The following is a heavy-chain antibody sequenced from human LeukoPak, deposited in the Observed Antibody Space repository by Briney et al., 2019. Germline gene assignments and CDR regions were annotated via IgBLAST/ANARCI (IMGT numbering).Heavy chain of an antibody. CDR3: AREDRSASYDRFNWFDP. V-gene: IGHV4-30-4*07. Sequence: PSETLSLTCAVSGGSISSGGHSWSWIRQPPGKGLQWIGYIHYSGSTYYNPSLKSRVTISIDTSKNQFSLKLSSVTAADTAVYFCAREDRSASYDRFNWFDPWGQGTLVTASS. CDR2: IHYSGST. D-gene: IGHD3-22*01. J-gene: IGHJ5*02. CDR1: GGSISSGGHS.